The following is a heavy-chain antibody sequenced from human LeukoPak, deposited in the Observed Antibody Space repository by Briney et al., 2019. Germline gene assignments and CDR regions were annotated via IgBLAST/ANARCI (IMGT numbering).Heavy chain of an antibody. Sequence: SETLSLTCTVSGGSISTYYWTWIRQPPGKGLEWIGYIYYSGSTNHNPSLKSRVAISVDTSKNQFSLKLTSLTAADSAVYYCAKGGKGFPLGLRFDSWGQGTLVSVSS. V-gene: IGHV4-59*01. J-gene: IGHJ4*02. CDR2: IYYSGST. D-gene: IGHD2-21*01. CDR3: AKGGKGFPLGLRFDS. CDR1: GGSISTYY.